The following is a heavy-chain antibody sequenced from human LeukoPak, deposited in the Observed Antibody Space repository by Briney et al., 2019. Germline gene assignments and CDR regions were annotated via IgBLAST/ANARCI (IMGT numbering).Heavy chain of an antibody. CDR2: ISGGGSST. J-gene: IGHJ4*02. CDR3: AKDGGWVYYGSGVVDY. Sequence: PGGSLRLSCAASGFTFDDYAMHWVRQAPGKGLEWVSLISGGGSSTYYADSVKGRFTISRDNSKNSLYLQMNSLRTEDTALYYCAKDGGWVYYGSGVVDYWGQGTLVTVSS. CDR1: GFTFDDYA. V-gene: IGHV3-43*02. D-gene: IGHD3-10*01.